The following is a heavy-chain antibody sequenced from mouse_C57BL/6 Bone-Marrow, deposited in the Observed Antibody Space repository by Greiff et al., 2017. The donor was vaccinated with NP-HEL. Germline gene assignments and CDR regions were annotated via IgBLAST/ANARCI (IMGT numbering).Heavy chain of an antibody. CDR3: ARTGDY. V-gene: IGHV5-6*01. CDR1: GFTFSSYG. CDR2: ISSGGSYT. Sequence: EVKLVESGGDLVKPGGSLKLSCAASGFTFSSYGMSWVRQTPDKRLEWVATISSGGSYTYYPDSVKGRFTISRDNAKNTLYLQMSSLKSEDTAKYYCARTGDYWGQGTTLTVSS. J-gene: IGHJ2*01.